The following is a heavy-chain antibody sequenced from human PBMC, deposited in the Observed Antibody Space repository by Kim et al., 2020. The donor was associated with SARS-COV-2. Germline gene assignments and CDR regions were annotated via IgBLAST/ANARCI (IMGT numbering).Heavy chain of an antibody. J-gene: IGHJ4*02. CDR1: GYTFTGYY. V-gene: IGHV1-2*04. D-gene: IGHD3-22*01. CDR2: INPNSGGT. Sequence: ASVKVSCKASGYTFTGYYMHWVRQAPGQGLEWMGWINPNSGGTNYAQKFQGWVTMTRDTSISTAYMELSRLRSDDTAVYYCAREGQVFGNKYYYDSSGSGGFDYWGQGTLVTVSS. CDR3: AREGQVFGNKYYYDSSGSGGFDY.